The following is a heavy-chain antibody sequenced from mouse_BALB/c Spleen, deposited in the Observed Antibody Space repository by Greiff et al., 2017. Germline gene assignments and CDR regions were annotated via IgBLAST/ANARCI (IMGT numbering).Heavy chain of an antibody. D-gene: IGHD1-1*01. Sequence: QVQLQQSGPGLVAPSQSLSITCTVSGFSLTSYDISWIRQPPGKGLEWLGVIWTGGGTNYNSAFMSRLSISKDNSKSQVFLKMNSLQTDDTAIYYCVREIYGSSGFYAMDYWGQGTSVTVSS. J-gene: IGHJ4*01. CDR3: VREIYGSSGFYAMDY. V-gene: IGHV2-9-2*01. CDR2: IWTGGGT. CDR1: GFSLTSYD.